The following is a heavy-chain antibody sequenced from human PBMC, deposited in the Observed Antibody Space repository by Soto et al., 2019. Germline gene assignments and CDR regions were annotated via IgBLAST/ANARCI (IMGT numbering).Heavy chain of an antibody. D-gene: IGHD1-26*01. Sequence: PGGSLRLSCAASGFNFHDFGFKWVRQAPGKGLEWVSSISGSGDNTYYADSVKGRFTISRDTSKNTLYLQMNSLRAEDTAVYYCAKDAYSGSYYFFGPWGPGTLVTVSS. J-gene: IGHJ5*02. CDR1: GFNFHDFG. CDR2: ISGSGDNT. V-gene: IGHV3-23*01. CDR3: AKDAYSGSYYFFGP.